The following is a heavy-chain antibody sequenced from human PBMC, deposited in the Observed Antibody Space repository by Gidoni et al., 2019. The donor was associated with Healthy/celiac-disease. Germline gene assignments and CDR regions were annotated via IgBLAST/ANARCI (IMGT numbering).Heavy chain of an antibody. D-gene: IGHD2-2*01. Sequence: QVQLVQSGAEVKTPGSSVKVSCKASGGTFSSYAISWVRQAPGQGLEWMGGISPIFGTANYAQKFQGRVTITADESTSTAYMELSSLRSEDTAVYYCARDRDIVVVPAAKYYYYMDVWGKGTTVTVSS. J-gene: IGHJ6*03. CDR3: ARDRDIVVVPAAKYYYYMDV. CDR2: ISPIFGTA. V-gene: IGHV1-69*01. CDR1: GGTFSSYA.